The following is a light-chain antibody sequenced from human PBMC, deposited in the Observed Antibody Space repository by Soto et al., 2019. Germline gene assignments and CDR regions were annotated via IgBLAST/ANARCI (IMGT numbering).Light chain of an antibody. CDR1: SSDVGAYNY. CDR2: EVT. V-gene: IGLV2-8*01. Sequence: QSALTQPPSASGSPGQSVTISCTGTSSDVGAYNYVSWYQQHAGKAPKLVIYEVTKRPSGVPDRFSGSKSANTASLTVSGLQAEDEAAYYCSSFASSNTWVFVGGTKLTVL. J-gene: IGLJ3*02. CDR3: SSFASSNTWV.